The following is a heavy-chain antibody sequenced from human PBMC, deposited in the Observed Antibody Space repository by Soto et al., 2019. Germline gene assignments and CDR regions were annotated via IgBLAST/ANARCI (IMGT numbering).Heavy chain of an antibody. Sequence: QLQLQESGPGLVKPSETLSLTCTVSGGSISSSSYYWGWIRQPPGKGLEWIGSIYYSGRTYYNPSLKSRVTISVDTSKNQFSLTLSSVTAADTAVYYCASRNWNYVALGYWGQGTLVTVSS. CDR1: GGSISSSSYY. J-gene: IGHJ4*02. CDR2: IYYSGRT. V-gene: IGHV4-39*01. CDR3: ASRNWNYVALGY. D-gene: IGHD1-7*01.